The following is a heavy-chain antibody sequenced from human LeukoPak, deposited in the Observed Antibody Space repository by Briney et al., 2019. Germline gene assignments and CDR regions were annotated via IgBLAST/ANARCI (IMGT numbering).Heavy chain of an antibody. D-gene: IGHD2-2*01. J-gene: IGHJ5*01. Sequence: GGSLRLSCAASGFAFSSYEMNWVRQAPGKGLEWVSGISGSGDKTYYVDSVKGRFTVSRDNSKNTLYLQMNSLRAEETAVYYCAQNGAAAAMWRYDSWGQGPLVIVSS. CDR2: ISGSGDKT. CDR1: GFAFSSYE. CDR3: AQNGAAAAMWRYDS. V-gene: IGHV3-23*01.